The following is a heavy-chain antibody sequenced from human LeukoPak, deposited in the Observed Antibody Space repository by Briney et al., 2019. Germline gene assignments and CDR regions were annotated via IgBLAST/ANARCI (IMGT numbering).Heavy chain of an antibody. Sequence: GGSLRLSCAASGFTFSSYEMNWVRQAPGKGLEWVSYIRSRGSIIYYADSVKGRFTISRDNAKNSLYLQMNSLRAEDTAVYYCARDRDYYHSSGILHWGQGTLVTVSS. D-gene: IGHD3-10*01. V-gene: IGHV3-48*03. CDR2: IRSRGSII. J-gene: IGHJ4*02. CDR3: ARDRDYYHSSGILH. CDR1: GFTFSSYE.